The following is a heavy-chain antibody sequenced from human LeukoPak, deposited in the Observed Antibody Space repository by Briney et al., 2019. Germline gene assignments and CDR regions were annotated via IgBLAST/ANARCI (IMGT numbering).Heavy chain of an antibody. D-gene: IGHD3-3*01. CDR3: ARDHRSYYDFWSGYSPEYYFAY. Sequence: PGGSLRLSCAASGFTFSSYAMHWVRQAPGKGLEWVAVISYDGSNKYYADSVKGRFTISRDNSKNTLYLQMNSLRAEDTAVYYCARDHRSYYDFWSGYSPEYYFAYWGQGTLVTVSS. CDR2: ISYDGSNK. J-gene: IGHJ4*02. CDR1: GFTFSSYA. V-gene: IGHV3-30*04.